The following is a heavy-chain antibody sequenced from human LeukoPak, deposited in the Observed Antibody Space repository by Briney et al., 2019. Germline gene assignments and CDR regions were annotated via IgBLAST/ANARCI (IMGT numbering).Heavy chain of an antibody. J-gene: IGHJ6*02. D-gene: IGHD3-22*01. Sequence: GGSLRLCCAASGFTFSSYAMSWVRQAPGKGLEWVSAISGSGGSTYYADSVKGRFTISRDNSKNTLYLQMNSLRAEDTAVYYCAKDRFTYYYDSSGYPDYYYYGMDVWGQGTTVTVSS. V-gene: IGHV3-23*01. CDR3: AKDRFTYYYDSSGYPDYYYYGMDV. CDR2: ISGSGGST. CDR1: GFTFSSYA.